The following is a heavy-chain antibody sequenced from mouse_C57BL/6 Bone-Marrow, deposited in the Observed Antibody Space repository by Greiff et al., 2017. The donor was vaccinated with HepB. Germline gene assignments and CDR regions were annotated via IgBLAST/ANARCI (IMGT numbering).Heavy chain of an antibody. CDR3: ARSYWAMDY. CDR1: GFTFSSYA. Sequence: EVQGVESGGGLVKPGGSLKLSCAASGFTFSSYAMSWVRQTPEKRLEWVATISDGGSYTYYPDNVKGRFTISRDNAKNNLYLQMSHLKSEDTAMYYCARSYWAMDYWGQGTSVTVSS. D-gene: IGHD2-10*01. V-gene: IGHV5-4*01. CDR2: ISDGGSYT. J-gene: IGHJ4*01.